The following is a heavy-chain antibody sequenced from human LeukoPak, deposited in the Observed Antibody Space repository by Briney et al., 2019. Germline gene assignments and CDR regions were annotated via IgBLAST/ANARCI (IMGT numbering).Heavy chain of an antibody. CDR1: GFTFSSYA. D-gene: IGHD6-19*01. CDR2: ISGSGGST. J-gene: IGHJ6*02. Sequence: EAGGSLRLSCAASGFTFSSYAMSWVRQAPGKGLEWVSAISGSGGSTYYADSVKGRFTISRDNSKNTLYLQMNSLRAEDTAVYYCAKERSGSSGWYPMTYYYYGMDVWGQGTTVTVSS. CDR3: AKERSGSSGWYPMTYYYYGMDV. V-gene: IGHV3-23*01.